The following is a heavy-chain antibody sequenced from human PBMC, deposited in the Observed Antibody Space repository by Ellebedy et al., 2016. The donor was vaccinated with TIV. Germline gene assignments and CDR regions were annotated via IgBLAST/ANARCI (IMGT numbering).Heavy chain of an antibody. D-gene: IGHD2-2*03. CDR2: ISSSSGTL. CDR3: VRRSSGYCVGTSCTTDFDY. Sequence: GESLKISXAASGFTFRDYSMIWVRQAPGKGLQWVSYISSSSGTLYYADSLKGRFTISRDNAKNSLYLQMHSLRDEDTAVYYCVRRSSGYCVGTSCTTDFDYWGQGTLVTVSS. V-gene: IGHV3-48*02. J-gene: IGHJ4*02. CDR1: GFTFRDYS.